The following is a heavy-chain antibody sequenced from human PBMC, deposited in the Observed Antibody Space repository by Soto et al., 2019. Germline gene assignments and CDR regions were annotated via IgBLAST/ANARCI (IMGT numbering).Heavy chain of an antibody. J-gene: IGHJ5*02. CDR1: GGTFSSYT. CDR2: IIPILGIA. D-gene: IGHD1-1*01. Sequence: SVKVSCKASGGTFSSYTISWVRQAPGQGLEWMGRIIPILGIANYAQKFQGRVTITADKSTSTAYMELSSLRSEDTAVYYCARGVPLHTGWFDPWGQGTLVTVSS. V-gene: IGHV1-69*02. CDR3: ARGVPLHTGWFDP.